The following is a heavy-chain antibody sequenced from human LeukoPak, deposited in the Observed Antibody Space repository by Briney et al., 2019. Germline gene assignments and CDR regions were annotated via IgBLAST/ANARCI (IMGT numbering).Heavy chain of an antibody. V-gene: IGHV1-69*06. CDR1: GGTFSSYA. CDR3: ADGRDGYNYFDY. Sequence: SVKVSCKASGGTFSSYAISWVRQAPGQGLEWMGGIIPIFGTANYAQKFQGRVTITADKSTSTAYMELSSLRSEDTAVYYCADGRDGYNYFDYWGQGTLVTVSS. J-gene: IGHJ4*02. CDR2: IIPIFGTA. D-gene: IGHD5-24*01.